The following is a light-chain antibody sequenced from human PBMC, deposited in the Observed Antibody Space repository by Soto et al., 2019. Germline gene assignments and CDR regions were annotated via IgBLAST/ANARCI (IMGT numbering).Light chain of an antibody. CDR1: KSVRSNY. CDR3: QQYGSSPLT. J-gene: IGKJ4*01. Sequence: EIVLTQSPGTLSLSPGERGTLSCRASKSVRSNYLAWYQQKPGQAPRLLIYDASSRATGIPDRFNGSGSGTDFTLTISRLEPEDSAVYLCQQYGSSPLTFGGGTNVEIK. V-gene: IGKV3-20*01. CDR2: DAS.